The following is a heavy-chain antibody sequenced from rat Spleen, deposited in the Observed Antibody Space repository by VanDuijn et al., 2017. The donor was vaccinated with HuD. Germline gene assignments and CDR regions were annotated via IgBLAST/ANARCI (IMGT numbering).Heavy chain of an antibody. J-gene: IGHJ1*01. D-gene: IGHD2-2*01. CDR1: GFTFSNYD. Sequence: EVQLVESGGGLVQPGRSMKLSCAASGFTFSNYDMAWVRQAPTKGLEWVSSISYDGNSIYYRDSVKGRFTISRDNAQSTLYLQMDSLRSEDTATYYCARAGYLRDWYFDFWGPGTMVTVSS. CDR3: ARAGYLRDWYFDF. V-gene: IGHV5-25*01. CDR2: ISYDGNSI.